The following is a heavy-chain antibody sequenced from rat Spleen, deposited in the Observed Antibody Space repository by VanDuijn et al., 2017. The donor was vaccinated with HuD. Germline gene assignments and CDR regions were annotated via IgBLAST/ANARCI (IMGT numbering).Heavy chain of an antibody. J-gene: IGHJ3*01. CDR3: TTDRTTRGFAY. CDR1: GFTFSDYY. CDR2: ISHDGSTT. Sequence: EVQLVESGGTLVQPGRSLKLSCAASGFTFSDYYMAWVRQAPKRGLEWVAAISHDGSTTYYRDSVKGRFTISRDNAKSTLYLQMDSLRSEDTATYYCTTDRTTRGFAYWGQGSLVTVSS. D-gene: IGHD1-4*01. V-gene: IGHV5-20*01.